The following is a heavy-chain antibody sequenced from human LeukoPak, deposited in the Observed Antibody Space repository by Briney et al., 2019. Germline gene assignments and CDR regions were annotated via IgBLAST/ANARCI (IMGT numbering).Heavy chain of an antibody. Sequence: SGRSLRLSCAASGFTFSSYAMHWVRQAPGKGLEWVAVISYDGSNKYYADSVKGRFTISRDNSKNTLHLQMSSLRAEDTAVYYCAKDSGGYTYIFDHWGQGTLVTVSS. CDR2: ISYDGSNK. CDR3: AKDSGGYTYIFDH. J-gene: IGHJ4*02. V-gene: IGHV3-30-3*01. CDR1: GFTFSSYA. D-gene: IGHD5-18*01.